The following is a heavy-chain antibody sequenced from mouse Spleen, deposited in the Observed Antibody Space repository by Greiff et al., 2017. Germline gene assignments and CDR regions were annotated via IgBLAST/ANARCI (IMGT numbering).Heavy chain of an antibody. CDR3: ATLTFYAMDY. D-gene: IGHD4-1*01. CDR2: IWRGGST. CDR1: GFSLTSYG. J-gene: IGHJ4*01. Sequence: VHLVESGPSLVQPSQSLSITCTVSGFSLTSYGVHWVRQSPGKGLEWLGVIWRGGSTDYNAAFMSRLSITKDNSKSQVFFKMNSLQADDTAIYXCATLTFYAMDYWGQGTSVTVSS. V-gene: IGHV2-5-1*01.